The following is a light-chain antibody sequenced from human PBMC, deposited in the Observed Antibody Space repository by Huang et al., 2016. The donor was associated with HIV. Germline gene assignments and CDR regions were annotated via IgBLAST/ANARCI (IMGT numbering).Light chain of an antibody. CDR3: QQYNNWPRT. J-gene: IGKJ1*01. V-gene: IGKV3-15*01. CDR2: GAS. CDR1: QRFSSN. Sequence: EIVMTQSPATLSVSPGERATLSCRASQRFSSNLAWYQQKPGQAPRLLIYGASTRATGSPARFSGSGSGTEFTRTISSLQSEDFAVYYCQQYNNWPRTFGQGTKVEIK.